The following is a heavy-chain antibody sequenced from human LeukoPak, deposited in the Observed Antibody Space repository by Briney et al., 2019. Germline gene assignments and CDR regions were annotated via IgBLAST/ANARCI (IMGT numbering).Heavy chain of an antibody. D-gene: IGHD6-13*01. CDR2: ISYDGSNK. J-gene: IGHJ4*02. CDR1: GFTSSSYA. Sequence: GGSLRLSCAASGFTSSSYAMHWVRQAPGKGLEWVAVISYDGSNKYYADSVKGRFTISRDNSKNTLYLQMNSLRAEDTAIYYCAKSKFASEPGITAAGLFDYWGQGTLVTVSS. CDR3: AKSKFASEPGITAAGLFDY. V-gene: IGHV3-30*04.